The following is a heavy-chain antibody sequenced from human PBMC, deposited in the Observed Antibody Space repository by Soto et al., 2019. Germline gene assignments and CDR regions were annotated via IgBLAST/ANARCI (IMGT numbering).Heavy chain of an antibody. CDR3: AKDFPIFLYQLPPPKSAFDI. V-gene: IGHV3-7*01. D-gene: IGHD2-2*01. CDR2: IKQDGSEK. J-gene: IGHJ3*02. Sequence: GGSVRLSCAASGFTFSSYWMSWVRQAPGKGLEWVANIKQDGSEKYYVDSVKGRFTISRDNAKNSLYLQMNSLRAEDTAVYYCAKDFPIFLYQLPPPKSAFDIWGQGTMVTVSS. CDR1: GFTFSSYW.